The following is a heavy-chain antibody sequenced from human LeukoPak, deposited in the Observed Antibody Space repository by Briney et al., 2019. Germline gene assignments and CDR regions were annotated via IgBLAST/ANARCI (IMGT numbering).Heavy chain of an antibody. CDR2: IIPIFGTA. D-gene: IGHD4-17*01. CDR3: ARVAYGDFLNFDY. CDR1: VGTFSSYT. J-gene: IGHJ4*02. V-gene: IGHV1-69*05. Sequence: GASVKVSCKASVGTFSSYTISCVRQAPGQGLEWMGGIIPIFGTANYAQKFQGRVTITTDESTSTAYMELSSLRSEDTAVYYCARVAYGDFLNFDYWGQGTLVTVSS.